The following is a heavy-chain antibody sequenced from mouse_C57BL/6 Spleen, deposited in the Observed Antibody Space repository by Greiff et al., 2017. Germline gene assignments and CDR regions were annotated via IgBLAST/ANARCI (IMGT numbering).Heavy chain of an antibody. CDR2: ISYDGSN. D-gene: IGHD1-1*01. Sequence: EVKLVESGPGLVKPSQSLSLTCSVTGYSITSGYYWNWIRQFPGNKLEWMGYISYDGSNNYNPSLKNRISITRDTSKNQFFLKLNSVTTEDTATYYCARSRFHYYGSSQYYFDYWGQGTTLTVSS. CDR3: ARSRFHYYGSSQYYFDY. J-gene: IGHJ2*01. V-gene: IGHV3-6*01. CDR1: GYSITSGYY.